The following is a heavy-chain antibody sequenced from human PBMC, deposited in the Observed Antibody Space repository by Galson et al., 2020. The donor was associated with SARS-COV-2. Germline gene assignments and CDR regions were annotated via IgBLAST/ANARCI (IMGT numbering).Heavy chain of an antibody. CDR3: ARGHYGSGSYYNEYYFDY. D-gene: IGHD3-10*01. Sequence: ASETLSLTCTVSGGSISSGGYYWSWIRQHPGKGLEWIGYIYYSGSTYYNPSLKSRVTISVDTSKNQFSLKLSSVTAADTAVYYCARGHYGSGSYYNEYYFDYWGQGTLVTVSS. V-gene: IGHV4-31*03. CDR2: IYYSGST. CDR1: GGSISSGGYY. J-gene: IGHJ4*02.